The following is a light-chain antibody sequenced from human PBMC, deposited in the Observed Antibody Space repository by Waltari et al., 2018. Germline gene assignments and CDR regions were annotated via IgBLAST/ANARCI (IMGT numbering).Light chain of an antibody. Sequence: QSVLTQPPSASGAPGQRVTIYCTGSRANIGAGSDLHLYQQPPGTAPKLLIYGSSNRPSGVPDRVSGSKSGTAASLAITALQAEDEADYYCQSYDSRSSSWVFGGGTKLTVL. J-gene: IGLJ3*02. CDR2: GSS. CDR3: QSYDSRSSSWV. CDR1: RANIGAGSD. V-gene: IGLV1-40*01.